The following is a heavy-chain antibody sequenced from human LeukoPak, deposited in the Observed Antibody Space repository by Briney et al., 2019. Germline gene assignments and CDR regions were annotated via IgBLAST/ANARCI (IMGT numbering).Heavy chain of an antibody. D-gene: IGHD3-10*01. CDR2: ISAYNGNT. Sequence: ASVKVSCKASGYTFTSYGISWVRQAPGQGLEWMGWISAYNGNTNYAQKLQGRVTMTTDTSTSTAYMELRSLRSDDTAVYYCARGPSYHSKWVGGMWFDPXXQGTLVSVSS. J-gene: IGHJ5*02. CDR1: GYTFTSYG. V-gene: IGHV1-18*01. CDR3: ARGPSYHSKWVGGMWFDP.